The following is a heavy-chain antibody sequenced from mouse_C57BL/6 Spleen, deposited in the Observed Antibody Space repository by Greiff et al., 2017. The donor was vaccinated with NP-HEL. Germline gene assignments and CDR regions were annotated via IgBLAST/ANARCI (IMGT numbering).Heavy chain of an antibody. Sequence: EVQLQQSGPELVKPGASVKISCKASGYSFTDYNMNWVKQSNGKSLEWIGVINPNYGTTSYNQKFKGKATLTVDQSSSTAYMQLNSLTSEDSAVDYCARKGIYYGNYEGYFDVWGTGTTVTVSS. CDR1: GYSFTDYN. V-gene: IGHV1-39*01. J-gene: IGHJ1*03. CDR2: INPNYGTT. CDR3: ARKGIYYGNYEGYFDV. D-gene: IGHD2-1*01.